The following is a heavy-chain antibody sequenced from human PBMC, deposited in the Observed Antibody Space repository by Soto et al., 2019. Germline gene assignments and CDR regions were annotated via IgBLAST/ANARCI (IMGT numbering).Heavy chain of an antibody. CDR1: GGSISSYY. V-gene: IGHV4-59*01. CDR2: IYYSGST. D-gene: IGHD6-13*01. CDR3: AREERSSWYAEYFQH. Sequence: SETLSLTCTVSGGSISSYYWSWIRQPPGKGLEWIGYIYYSGSTNYNPSLKSRVTISVDTSKNQFSLKLSSVTAADTAVYYCAREERSSWYAEYFQHWGQGTLVTVFS. J-gene: IGHJ1*01.